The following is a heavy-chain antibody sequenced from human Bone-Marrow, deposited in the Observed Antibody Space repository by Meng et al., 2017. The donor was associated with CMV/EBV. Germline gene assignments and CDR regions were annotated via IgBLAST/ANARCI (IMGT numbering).Heavy chain of an antibody. Sequence: GSLRLSCAVSGGSISSSNWWSWVRQPPGKGLEWIGEIYHSGSTNYNPSLKSRVTISVDKSKNRFSLKLSSVTAADTAVYYCARDISGITMVRGDYWGQGTLVTVSS. V-gene: IGHV4-4*02. CDR2: IYHSGST. CDR1: GGSISSSNW. CDR3: ARDISGITMVRGDY. D-gene: IGHD3-10*01. J-gene: IGHJ4*02.